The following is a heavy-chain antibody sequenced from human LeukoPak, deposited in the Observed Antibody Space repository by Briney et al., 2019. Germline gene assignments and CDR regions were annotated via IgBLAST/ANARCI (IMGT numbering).Heavy chain of an antibody. CDR2: ISGSGDST. Sequence: PGGTLRLSCAASGFTFSSYAMSWVRQSPGKGLEWVSVISGSGDSTYYADSVKGRFTISRDNSKNTLYLQMNSLRAEDTAVYYCAKDGWFDPWGQGTLVTVSS. J-gene: IGHJ5*02. CDR3: AKDGWFDP. V-gene: IGHV3-23*01. CDR1: GFTFSSYA.